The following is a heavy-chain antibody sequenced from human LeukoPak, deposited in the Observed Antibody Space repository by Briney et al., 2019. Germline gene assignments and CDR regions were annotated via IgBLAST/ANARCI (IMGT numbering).Heavy chain of an antibody. J-gene: IGHJ4*02. D-gene: IGHD3-10*01. Sequence: GGSLRLSCAASGFTLSSYGMHWVRQAPGKGLEWVAVRSYDGSNKYYADSVKGRFTISRDNSKNTLYLQINSLRAEDTAVYYCAKAPWFGELSPTTYYFDYWGQGTLVTVSS. V-gene: IGHV3-30*18. CDR1: GFTLSSYG. CDR3: AKAPWFGELSPTTYYFDY. CDR2: RSYDGSNK.